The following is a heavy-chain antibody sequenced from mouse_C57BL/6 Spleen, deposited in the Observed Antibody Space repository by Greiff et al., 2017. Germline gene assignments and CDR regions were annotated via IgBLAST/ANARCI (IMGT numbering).Heavy chain of an antibody. CDR2: ISSGSSTI. Sequence: EVQGVESGGGLVKPGGSLKLSCAASGFTFSDYGMHWVRQAPEKGLEWVAYISSGSSTIYYADTVKGRFTISRDNAKNTLFLQMTSLRSEDTAMYYCARGITTGYYYAMDYWGQGTSVTVSS. V-gene: IGHV5-17*01. J-gene: IGHJ4*01. D-gene: IGHD2-4*01. CDR1: GFTFSDYG. CDR3: ARGITTGYYYAMDY.